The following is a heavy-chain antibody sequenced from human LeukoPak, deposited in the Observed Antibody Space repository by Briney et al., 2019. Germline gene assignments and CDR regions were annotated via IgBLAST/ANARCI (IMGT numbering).Heavy chain of an antibody. V-gene: IGHV3-48*03. J-gene: IGHJ3*02. CDR1: GFTFSSYE. Sequence: PGGSLRLSCEASGFTFSSYEMNWFRQAPGKGLEWVSYVSKSGGTMKNADSVKGRFTVSRDNAKNSLYLQMNSLTAEDTAFYYCATAVIRGRGTMVTVSS. CDR2: VSKSGGTM. CDR3: ATAVI.